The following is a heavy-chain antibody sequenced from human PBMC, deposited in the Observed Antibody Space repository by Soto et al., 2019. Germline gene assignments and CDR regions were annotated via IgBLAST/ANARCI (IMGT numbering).Heavy chain of an antibody. CDR3: ARDPLSYYDFWSGYFSPERYYYGMDV. CDR1: GYTFTSYY. J-gene: IGHJ6*02. D-gene: IGHD3-3*01. V-gene: IGHV1-46*01. Sequence: ASVKVSCKASGYTFTSYYMHWVRQAPGQGLEWMGIINPSGGSTSYAQKFQGRVTMTRDTSTSTVYMELSSLRSEDTAVYYCARDPLSYYDFWSGYFSPERYYYGMDVWGQGTTVTVSS. CDR2: INPSGGST.